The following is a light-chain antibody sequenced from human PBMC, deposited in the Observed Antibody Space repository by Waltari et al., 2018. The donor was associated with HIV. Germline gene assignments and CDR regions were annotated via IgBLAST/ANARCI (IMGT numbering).Light chain of an antibody. Sequence: SVLAQPPSVSGTPGQGVTISCSGSNSNIGSNHVYWYRQLPGSAPPLLIYNNNQRPSGVPYRFSGSKSGTSASLASSGLRSEDEADYYCAAWDDSLSAVVFGGGTKLTVL. V-gene: IGLV1-47*01. CDR1: NSNIGSNH. J-gene: IGLJ2*01. CDR2: NNN. CDR3: AAWDDSLSAVV.